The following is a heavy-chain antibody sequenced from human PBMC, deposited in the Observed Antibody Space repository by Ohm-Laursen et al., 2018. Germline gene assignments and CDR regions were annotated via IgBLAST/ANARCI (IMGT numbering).Heavy chain of an antibody. J-gene: IGHJ4*02. V-gene: IGHV4-4*07. D-gene: IGHD4-17*01. CDR3: ARGPSDYYGFGY. CDR1: GGSINNYY. CDR2: IYPSGST. Sequence: SDTLSLTCTVSGGSINNYYWSWIRQPAGKGLEWIGRIYPSGSTNYNPSLKSRVTMSVHTSKNQFSLKLSSVTAADTAMYYCARGPSDYYGFGYWGQGTLVTVSS.